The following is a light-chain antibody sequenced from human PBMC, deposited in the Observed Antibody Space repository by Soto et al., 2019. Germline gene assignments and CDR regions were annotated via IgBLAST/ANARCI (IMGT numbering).Light chain of an antibody. CDR2: GAS. CDR1: QSVSSNY. CDR3: QQYGSSLLT. Sequence: EIVLTQSPATLSLSPGERATLSCRASQSVSSNYLAWYQQKPGQAPRLLIYGASSRATDIPDKFSGSGSGTDFTLTISRLEPEDFAVYYCQQYGSSLLTFGGGTKVEIK. V-gene: IGKV3-20*01. J-gene: IGKJ4*01.